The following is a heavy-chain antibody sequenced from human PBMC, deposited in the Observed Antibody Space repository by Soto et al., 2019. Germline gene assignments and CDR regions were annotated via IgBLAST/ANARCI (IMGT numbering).Heavy chain of an antibody. CDR1: GFTFSAYS. CDR2: IGPSDNVI. Sequence: EVQLVESVGGLVQPGGSLRLSCAASGFTFSAYSMNWVRQAPGKGLEWVSYIGPSDNVIYYADSVKGRFTISRDNAKNSLYLQMNSLRAEDTAVYYCARDPPGLEDFDYWGQGTLVTVSS. V-gene: IGHV3-48*01. J-gene: IGHJ4*02. D-gene: IGHD3-22*01. CDR3: ARDPPGLEDFDY.